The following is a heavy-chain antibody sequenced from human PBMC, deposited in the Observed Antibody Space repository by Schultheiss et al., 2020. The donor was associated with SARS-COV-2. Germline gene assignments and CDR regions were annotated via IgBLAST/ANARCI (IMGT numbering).Heavy chain of an antibody. J-gene: IGHJ4*02. Sequence: GESLKISCAASGFTFSNYAMHWVRQAPGKGLEWVAVISYDGSNKYYADSVKGRFTISRDNSKNSLYLQMNSLRDEDTAVYYCAREISSSWYYFDYWGQGTLVTVSS. CDR2: ISYDGSNK. V-gene: IGHV3-30*12. D-gene: IGHD6-13*01. CDR1: GFTFSNYA. CDR3: AREISSSWYYFDY.